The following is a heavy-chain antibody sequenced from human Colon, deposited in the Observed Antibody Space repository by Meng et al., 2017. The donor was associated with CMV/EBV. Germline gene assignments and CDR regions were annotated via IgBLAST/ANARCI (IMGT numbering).Heavy chain of an antibody. Sequence: GESLKISCAASGFTFTDYSLNWVRQAPGKGLEWVSSISSGSRSVYYADSVKGRFTISRDNAKSSLYLQMNSLTAEDTAVYYCARDRKDLTVLSPATTYFEYWGQGTLVTVSS. CDR3: ARDRKDLTVLSPATTYFEY. V-gene: IGHV3-21*01. J-gene: IGHJ4*02. D-gene: IGHD2-2*01. CDR2: ISSGSRSV. CDR1: GFTFTDYS.